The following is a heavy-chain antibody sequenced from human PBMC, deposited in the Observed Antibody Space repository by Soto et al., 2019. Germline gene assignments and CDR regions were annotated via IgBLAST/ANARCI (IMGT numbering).Heavy chain of an antibody. Sequence: GASVKVSCKASGGTFSSYTISWVRQAPGQGLEWMGRIIPILGIANYAQKFQGRVTITADKSTSTAYMELSSLRSEDTAVYYCAARYSYGWKLNDYWGQGTLVTVSS. CDR3: AARYSYGWKLNDY. J-gene: IGHJ4*02. CDR1: GGTFSSYT. V-gene: IGHV1-69*02. D-gene: IGHD5-18*01. CDR2: IIPILGIA.